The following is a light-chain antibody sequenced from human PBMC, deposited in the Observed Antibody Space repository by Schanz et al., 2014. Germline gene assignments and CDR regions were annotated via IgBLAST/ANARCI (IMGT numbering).Light chain of an antibody. CDR1: QSVSSTD. CDR2: GAS. Sequence: VVVTQSPGTLSLSPGDRATLSCRASQSVSSTDLAWYQQQPGQAPRLLIYGASTRATGIPARFSGGGSGTEFTLTISSLQSEDFAVYYCQQYNDWPPGRTFGQGTKVEVK. J-gene: IGKJ1*01. V-gene: IGKV3-15*01. CDR3: QQYNDWPPGRT.